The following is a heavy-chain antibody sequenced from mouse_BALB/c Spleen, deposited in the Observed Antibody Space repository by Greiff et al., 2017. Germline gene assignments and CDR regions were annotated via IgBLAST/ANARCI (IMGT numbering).Heavy chain of an antibody. Sequence: EPGGGLVQPKGSLKLSCAASGFTFNTYAMNWVRQAPGKGLEWVARIRSKSNNYATYYADSVKDRFTISRDDSQSMLYLQMNNLKTEDTAMYYCVYYDYAYWGQGTLVTVSA. J-gene: IGHJ3*01. D-gene: IGHD2-4*01. CDR2: IRSKSNNYAT. CDR1: GFTFNTYA. CDR3: VYYDYAY. V-gene: IGHV10-1*02.